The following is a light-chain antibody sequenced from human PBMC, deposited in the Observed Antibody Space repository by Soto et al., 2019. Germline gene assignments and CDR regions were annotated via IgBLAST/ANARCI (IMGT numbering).Light chain of an antibody. CDR1: SSDVGGSNY. CDR3: SSYTSSSLYV. CDR2: DVS. Sequence: QSALTQPASVSGSPGQSITISCTGTSSDVGGSNYVSWYQQLPGKAPKPMIYDVSDRPSGASNRFSGSKSGNTASLTISGLQAEDEADYYCSSYTSSSLYVFGTGTKVTVL. J-gene: IGLJ1*01. V-gene: IGLV2-14*01.